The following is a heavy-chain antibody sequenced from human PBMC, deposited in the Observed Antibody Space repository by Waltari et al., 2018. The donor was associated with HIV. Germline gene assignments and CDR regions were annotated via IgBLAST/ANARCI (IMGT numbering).Heavy chain of an antibody. CDR2: IYSNSNT. CDR1: GFEVTSNY. Sequence: EVQLVESGGDLTQTGGSLILSCVISGFEVTSNYLRWVRQAPGKGLEGVSVIYSNSNTYYVDSGKGRFTIFRDNSKNTVYLQMNSLRAEDTAVYYCARMHRYYGSDQSRYFYFGFDVWGQGTTVTVS. V-gene: IGHV3-53*01. J-gene: IGHJ6*02. D-gene: IGHD3-10*01. CDR3: ARMHRYYGSDQSRYFYFGFDV.